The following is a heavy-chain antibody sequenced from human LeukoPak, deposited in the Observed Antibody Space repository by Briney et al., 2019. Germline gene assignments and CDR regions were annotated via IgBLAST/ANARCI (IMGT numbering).Heavy chain of an antibody. CDR3: ASLLVAGVASVDY. J-gene: IGHJ4*02. CDR1: GFTVSSNY. V-gene: IGHV3-53*01. D-gene: IGHD6-19*01. Sequence: GGSLRLSCAASGFTVSSNYMSWVRQAPGKGLEWVSVISDGGSTSYADSVKGRFTISRDNAKNSMFLQMNSLRAEDTAVYYCASLLVAGVASVDYWGQGTLVTVSS. CDR2: ISDGGST.